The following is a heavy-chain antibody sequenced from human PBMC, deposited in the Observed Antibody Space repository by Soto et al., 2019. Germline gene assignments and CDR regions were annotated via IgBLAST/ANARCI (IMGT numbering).Heavy chain of an antibody. J-gene: IGHJ6*02. D-gene: IGHD1-1*01. CDR1: GFTFDDYG. Sequence: PGGSLRLSCAASGFTFDDYGMSWVRQAPGKGLEWVSGINWNGGSTGYADSVKGRFTISRDNAKNSLYLQMNSLRAEDTALYYCARVNDSAGRYYYYGLDGWGQGTTVTVSS. V-gene: IGHV3-20*04. CDR3: ARVNDSAGRYYYYGLDG. CDR2: INWNGGST.